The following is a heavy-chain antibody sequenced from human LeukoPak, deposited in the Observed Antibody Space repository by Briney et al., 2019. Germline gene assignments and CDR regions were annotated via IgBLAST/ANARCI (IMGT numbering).Heavy chain of an antibody. Sequence: GASVKVSCKVSGYTLTELSMHWVRQAPGQGLEWMGWISAYNGNTNYAQKLQGRVTMTTDTSTSTAYMELRSLRSDDTAVYYCAREYSGYENGYYYYYMDVWGKGTTVTVSS. J-gene: IGHJ6*03. CDR2: ISAYNGNT. V-gene: IGHV1-18*01. CDR1: GYTLTELS. D-gene: IGHD5-12*01. CDR3: AREYSGYENGYYYYYMDV.